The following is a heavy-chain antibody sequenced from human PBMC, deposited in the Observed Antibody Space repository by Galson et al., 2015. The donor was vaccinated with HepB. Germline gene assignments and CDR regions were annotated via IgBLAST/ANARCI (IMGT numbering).Heavy chain of an antibody. CDR2: TIPIFHTT. CDR1: GGSFSSHI. Sequence: SVKVSCKASGGSFSSHIISWVRQAPGQGLEWMGGTIPIFHTTDYAQSFQGRVTITADEFTSTVYMELSSLRSDDTAVYYCASGHDLWTAYNKVGNPSYYMAIWGKGTTVTVSS. V-gene: IGHV1-69*13. D-gene: IGHD3-9*01. CDR3: ASGHDLWTAYNKVGNPSYYMAI. J-gene: IGHJ6*03.